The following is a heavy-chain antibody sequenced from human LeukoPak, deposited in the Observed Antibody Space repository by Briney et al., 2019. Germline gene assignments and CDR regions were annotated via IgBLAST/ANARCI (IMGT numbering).Heavy chain of an antibody. CDR2: INPSGGST. J-gene: IGHJ4*02. D-gene: IGHD5-18*01. V-gene: IGHV1-46*01. Sequence: GASVKVSCKASGYTFTSYYMHWVRQAPGQGLEWMGIINPSGGSTSYAQKFQGRVTMTRDTSTSTVYMELSSLRSEDTAVYYCARGYVDTAMVTHFDYWGQGTLVTVSS. CDR3: ARGYVDTAMVTHFDY. CDR1: GYTFTSYY.